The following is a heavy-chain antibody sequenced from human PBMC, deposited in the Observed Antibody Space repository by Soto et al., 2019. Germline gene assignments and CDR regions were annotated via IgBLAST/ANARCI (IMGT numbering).Heavy chain of an antibody. V-gene: IGHV3-11*01. CDR3: ARPPFYFDTSYSGY. CDR1: GFTFSDYY. CDR2: INSSGSTI. J-gene: IGHJ4*02. D-gene: IGHD3-22*01. Sequence: QVQLVESGGGLVKPGGSLRLSCAASGFTFSDYYMRWIRQAPGKGLEWVACINSSGSTIYYVDSVKGRFTISRDNAKNSLYLQMNSLRAEDTAVYYCARPPFYFDTSYSGYWGQGTLVTVSS.